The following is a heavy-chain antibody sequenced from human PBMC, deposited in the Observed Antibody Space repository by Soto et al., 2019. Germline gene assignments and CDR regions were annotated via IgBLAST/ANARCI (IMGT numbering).Heavy chain of an antibody. J-gene: IGHJ4*02. CDR2: IYTSGST. CDR1: GGSISSYY. CDR3: ARGPRTGTLRGRFDY. V-gene: IGHV4-4*07. Sequence: KTSETLSLTCTVSGGSISSYYWSWIRQPAGKGLEWIGRIYTSGSTNYNPSLKSRVTMSVDTSKNQFSLKLSSVTAADTAVYYCARGPRTGTLRGRFDYWGQGTLVTVSS. D-gene: IGHD1-1*01.